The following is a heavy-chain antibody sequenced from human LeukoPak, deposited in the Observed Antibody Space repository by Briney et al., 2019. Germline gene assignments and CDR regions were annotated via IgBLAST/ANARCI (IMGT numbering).Heavy chain of an antibody. V-gene: IGHV3-23*01. CDR3: AQGGYFAFDF. D-gene: IGHD2-2*03. J-gene: IGHJ3*01. CDR1: GFAFSTDD. Sequence: GGSLRLSCVASGFAFSTDDMQWVRQAPGKGLEWVSGINRSGGKYYTDSVKGRFTISRDNSKSTLYLEMNSLRADDTAVYYCAQGGYFAFDFWGQGTMVTVSS. CDR2: INRSGGK.